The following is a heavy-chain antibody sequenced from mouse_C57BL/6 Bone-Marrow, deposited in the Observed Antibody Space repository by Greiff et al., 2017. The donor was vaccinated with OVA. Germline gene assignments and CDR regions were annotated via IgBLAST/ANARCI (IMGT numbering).Heavy chain of an antibody. CDR1: GYSITSCYY. CDR2: ISYDGSN. Sequence: EVHLVESGPGLVKPSQSLSLTCSVTGYSITSCYYWNWIRQLPGNKPEWMGYISYDGSNNYNPSLKNRTPITRYTSKNQFVLKLNSETTEDTATYYWQLGDYWGQGTTLTVAS. D-gene: IGHD4-1*02. CDR3: QLGDY. V-gene: IGHV3-6*01. J-gene: IGHJ2*01.